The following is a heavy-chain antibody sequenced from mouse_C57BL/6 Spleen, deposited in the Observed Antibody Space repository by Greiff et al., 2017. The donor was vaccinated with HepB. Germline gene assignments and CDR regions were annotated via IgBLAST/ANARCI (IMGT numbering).Heavy chain of an antibody. CDR3: ARDKKGYEDYDGYFDV. J-gene: IGHJ1*03. CDR2: ISDGGSYT. Sequence: EVQLVESGGGLVKPGGSLKLSCAASGFTFSSYAMSWVRQTPEKRLEWVATISDGGSYTYYPDNVKGRFTISRDNAKNNLYLQMSHLKSEDTAMYYCARDKKGYEDYDGYFDVWGTGTTVTVSS. V-gene: IGHV5-4*01. CDR1: GFTFSSYA. D-gene: IGHD2-4*01.